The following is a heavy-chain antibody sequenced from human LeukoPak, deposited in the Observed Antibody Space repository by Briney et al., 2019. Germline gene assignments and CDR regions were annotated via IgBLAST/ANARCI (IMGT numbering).Heavy chain of an antibody. CDR3: ARDSTPFPHFSGYSQNFDY. CDR1: GFTFSSYW. Sequence: GGSLRLSCAASGFTFSSYWMSWVRQAPGKGLEWVANIKQDGSEKYYVDSVKGRFTISRDNAKNSLYLQMNSLRAEDTAVYYCARDSTPFPHFSGYSQNFDYWGQGTLVTVSS. D-gene: IGHD5-18*01. V-gene: IGHV3-7*01. J-gene: IGHJ4*02. CDR2: IKQDGSEK.